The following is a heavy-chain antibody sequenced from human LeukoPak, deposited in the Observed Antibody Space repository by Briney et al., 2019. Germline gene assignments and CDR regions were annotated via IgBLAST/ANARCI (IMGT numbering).Heavy chain of an antibody. CDR1: GGSISSYY. D-gene: IGHD3-22*01. CDR2: IYYSGST. CDR3: ARVMSYDSSGYNWFDP. V-gene: IGHV4-59*01. Sequence: SETLSLTCTVSGGSISSYYWSWIRQPPGKGLEWIGNIYYSGSTNYNPSLKSRVAISVDTSKTQFSLKLNSVTAADTAVYYCARVMSYDSSGYNWFDPWGQGTLVTVSS. J-gene: IGHJ5*02.